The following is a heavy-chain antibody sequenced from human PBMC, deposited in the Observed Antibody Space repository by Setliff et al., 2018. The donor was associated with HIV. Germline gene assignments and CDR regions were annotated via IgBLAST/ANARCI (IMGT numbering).Heavy chain of an antibody. CDR3: VRYDVYEYGYQVFDI. J-gene: IGHJ3*02. CDR1: EYAFSNYW. CDR2: IYPRDSKI. V-gene: IGHV5-51*01. D-gene: IGHD5-12*01. Sequence: GESLKISCVGSEYAFSNYWIGWVRQMPGKGLEWKGIIYPRDSKIRYSPSFQGQVTFSVDKSLNTAYLQWSSLKVSDSAIYYCVRYDVYEYGYQVFDIWGQGTTVTVSS.